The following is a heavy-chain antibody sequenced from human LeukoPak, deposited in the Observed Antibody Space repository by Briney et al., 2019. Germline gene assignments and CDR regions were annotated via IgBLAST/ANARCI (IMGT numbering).Heavy chain of an antibody. D-gene: IGHD3-22*01. CDR3: ARQRYYYDSSGPYFDY. Sequence: SGGSLRLSCAASGFTISSNYMSWVRQGPGKGLEWVSLIYSGGYTYYADSVKGRFTISRDNSKNTLYLQMNSLRGGDTAVYYCARQRYYYDSSGPYFDYWGQGTLVTVSS. V-gene: IGHV3-53*01. CDR2: IYSGGYT. J-gene: IGHJ4*02. CDR1: GFTISSNY.